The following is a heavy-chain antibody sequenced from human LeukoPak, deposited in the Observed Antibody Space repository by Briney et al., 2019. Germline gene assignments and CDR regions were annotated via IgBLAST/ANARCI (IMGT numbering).Heavy chain of an antibody. CDR1: GFTFSSYW. D-gene: IGHD2-2*01. Sequence: GGSLGLSCAASGFTFSSYWMHWVRQAPGKGLVWVSRINSDGSSTSYGDSVKGRFTISRDNAKNTLYLQMNSLRAEDTAVYYCARTSTIYCSSTSCYLDYWGQGTLVTVSS. CDR2: INSDGSST. V-gene: IGHV3-74*01. CDR3: ARTSTIYCSSTSCYLDY. J-gene: IGHJ4*02.